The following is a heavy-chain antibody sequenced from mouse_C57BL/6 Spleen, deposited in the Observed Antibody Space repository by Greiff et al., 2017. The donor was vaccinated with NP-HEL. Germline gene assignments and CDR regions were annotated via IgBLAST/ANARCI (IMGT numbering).Heavy chain of an antibody. CDR2: ISDGGSYT. Sequence: EVMLVESGGGLVKPGGSLKLSCAASGFTFSSYAMSWVRQTPEKRLEWVATISDGGSYTYYPDNVKGRFTISRDNAKNNLYLQMSHLKSEDTAMYYCARDYSNSAWFAYWGQGTLVTVSA. V-gene: IGHV5-4*01. CDR3: ARDYSNSAWFAY. D-gene: IGHD2-5*01. CDR1: GFTFSSYA. J-gene: IGHJ3*01.